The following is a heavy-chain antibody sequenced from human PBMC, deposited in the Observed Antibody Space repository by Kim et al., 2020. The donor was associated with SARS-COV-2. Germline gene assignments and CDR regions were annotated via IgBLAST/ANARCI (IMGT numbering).Heavy chain of an antibody. CDR2: ISSSGGTT. CDR1: GFTFSSYV. V-gene: IGHV3-23*01. Sequence: GGSLRLSCAASGFTFSSYVMSWVRQAPGKGLEWVSAISSSGGTTYYADSVKGRFTISRDNSKNTLYLQMNSLRAEDTAVYYCAKEEYGSGSYYIDIWGQGTVVTVSS. D-gene: IGHD3-10*01. J-gene: IGHJ3*02. CDR3: AKEEYGSGSYYIDI.